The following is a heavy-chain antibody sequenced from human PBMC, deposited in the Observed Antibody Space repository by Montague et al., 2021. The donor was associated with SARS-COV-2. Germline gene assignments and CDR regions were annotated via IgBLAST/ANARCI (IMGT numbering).Heavy chain of an antibody. V-gene: IGHV6-1*01. CDR2: CYLLLKRNN. CDR3: ARTSSSSDY. Sequence: CAISGDSVGIMDPGCSSKEHSPKLRSHRQVVCYLLLKRNNDYAVSVKSRITINPDTSKNQISLQLNSVTPEDTAVYYCARTSSSSDYWGQGTLVTVSA. J-gene: IGHJ4*02. CDR1: GDSVGIMDPG.